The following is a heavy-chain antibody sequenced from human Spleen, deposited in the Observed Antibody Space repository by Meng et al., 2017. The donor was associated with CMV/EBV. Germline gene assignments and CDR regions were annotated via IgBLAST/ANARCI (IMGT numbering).Heavy chain of an antibody. V-gene: IGHV4-59*01. D-gene: IGHD3-10*01. CDR2: IYYSVST. J-gene: IGHJ4*02. CDR3: ARAVAGDY. Sequence: SETLSLTCTVSGGSISSYYWSWIRQPPGKGLEWIGYIYYSVSTNYNPSLKSRVTISVDTSKNQFSLKLSSVTAADTAVYYCARAVAGDYWGQGNLVTVS. CDR1: GGSISSYY.